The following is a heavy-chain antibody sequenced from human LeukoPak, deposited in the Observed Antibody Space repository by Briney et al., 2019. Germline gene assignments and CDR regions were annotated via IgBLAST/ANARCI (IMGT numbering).Heavy chain of an antibody. CDR3: ARDTDGSLDY. Sequence: GGSLRLSCAASGFTFSNSWMAWVRQAPGKGLEWVANIKQDGSTKHYGDSLKDRFTISRDNPKNLLYVQMNSLRADDTAVYYCARDTDGSLDYWGQGILVTVAS. D-gene: IGHD1-26*01. CDR2: IKQDGSTK. J-gene: IGHJ4*02. CDR1: GFTFSNSW. V-gene: IGHV3-7*01.